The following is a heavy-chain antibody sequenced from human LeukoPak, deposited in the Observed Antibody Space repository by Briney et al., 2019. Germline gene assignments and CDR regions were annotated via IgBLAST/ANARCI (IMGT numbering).Heavy chain of an antibody. J-gene: IGHJ6*04. Sequence: GGSLRLSCAASGITFSSYWMSWVRQAPRKGLEWVANINQDASETQYADSVQGRFTISRDNAKNSLYLQMNSLRAEDTAVYYCAELGITMIGGVWGKGTTVTISS. D-gene: IGHD3-10*02. CDR2: INQDASET. CDR1: GITFSSYW. V-gene: IGHV3-7*01. CDR3: AELGITMIGGV.